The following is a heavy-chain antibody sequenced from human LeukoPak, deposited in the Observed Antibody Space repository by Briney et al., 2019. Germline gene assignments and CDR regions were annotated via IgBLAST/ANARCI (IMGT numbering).Heavy chain of an antibody. V-gene: IGHV3-66*01. CDR3: ARDQGAGGLGVFDY. Sequence: GGSPRLSCAASGFTVSSNHMSWVRQAPGKGLEWVSTIYTGDSEYYADAVKGRFTISRDTSKNTLYLQVNSLRAEDTAVYYCARDQGAGGLGVFDYWGQGTQVTVSS. CDR2: IYTGDSE. CDR1: GFTVSSNH. D-gene: IGHD1-26*01. J-gene: IGHJ4*02.